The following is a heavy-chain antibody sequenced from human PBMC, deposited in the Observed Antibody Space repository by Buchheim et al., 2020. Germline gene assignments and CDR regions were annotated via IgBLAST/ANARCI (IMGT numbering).Heavy chain of an antibody. J-gene: IGHJ4*02. D-gene: IGHD2-15*01. CDR3: ARDGEDIVLKYNFDS. CDR1: EFDFSKYA. Sequence: QVQLVESGGGVVRPGRSLRLSCVASEFDFSKYAMYWVRQAPGKGLEWVAVISYDGNQIYYGDSVKDRFTISRDNSKSTLYLQMSSLRPEDTAVYYCARDGEDIVLKYNFDSWGQGTL. CDR2: ISYDGNQI. V-gene: IGHV3-30*03.